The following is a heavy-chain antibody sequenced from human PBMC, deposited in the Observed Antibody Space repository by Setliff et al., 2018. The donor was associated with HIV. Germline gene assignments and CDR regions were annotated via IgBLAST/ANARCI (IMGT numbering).Heavy chain of an antibody. CDR1: GYTFTDYY. Sequence: ASVKVSCKASGYTFTDYYIHWVRQAPGQGLEWMGRINPNNGGTNYAQKFQGRVTMTRDTSISTAYMELSRLRSDDTAVYYCARDGYYDSSGYSAFDIWGQGTRVTVS. CDR3: ARDGYYDSSGYSAFDI. V-gene: IGHV1-2*06. CDR2: INPNNGGT. D-gene: IGHD3-22*01. J-gene: IGHJ3*02.